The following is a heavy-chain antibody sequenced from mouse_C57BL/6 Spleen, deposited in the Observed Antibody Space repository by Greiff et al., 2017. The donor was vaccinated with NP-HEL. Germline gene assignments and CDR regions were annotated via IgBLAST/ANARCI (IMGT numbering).Heavy chain of an antibody. Sequence: VNVVESGPELVKPGASVKLSCKASGYTFTSYDIHWVKQRPGQGLEWIGRIYPRDGSTQYNEKFKGKATLTVDTSSSTAYMELRSLTSEDSAVYFCASGRGLLRAYWGQGTLVTVSA. J-gene: IGHJ3*01. D-gene: IGHD1-1*01. V-gene: IGHV1-85*01. CDR2: IYPRDGST. CDR3: ASGRGLLRAY. CDR1: GYTFTSYD.